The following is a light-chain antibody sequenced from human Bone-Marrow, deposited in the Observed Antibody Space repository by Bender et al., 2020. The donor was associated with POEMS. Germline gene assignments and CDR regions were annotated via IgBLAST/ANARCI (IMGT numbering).Light chain of an antibody. V-gene: IGLV2-14*02. CDR1: SSDVGSYNL. J-gene: IGLJ3*02. Sequence: QSALTQPASVSGSPGQSITISCTGTSSDVGSYNLVSWYQQHPGKAPKLMIYEVSKRPSGVSNRFSGSKSGNTASLTISGLQAEDEADYYCSSYTTRGSPVFGGGTKLTVL. CDR3: SSYTTRGSPV. CDR2: EVS.